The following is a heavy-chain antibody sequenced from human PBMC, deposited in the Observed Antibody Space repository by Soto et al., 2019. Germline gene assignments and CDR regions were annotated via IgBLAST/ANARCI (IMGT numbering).Heavy chain of an antibody. J-gene: IGHJ3*02. CDR3: ASPFSGSLNAFDI. D-gene: IGHD1-26*01. Sequence: SETLSLTCAVSGYSISSGYYWGWIRQPPGKGLEWIGSIYYSGSTYYNPSLKSRVTISVDTSKNQFSLKLSSVTAADTAVYYCASPFSGSLNAFDIWGQGTMVTVS. CDR1: GYSISSGYY. V-gene: IGHV4-38-2*01. CDR2: IYYSGST.